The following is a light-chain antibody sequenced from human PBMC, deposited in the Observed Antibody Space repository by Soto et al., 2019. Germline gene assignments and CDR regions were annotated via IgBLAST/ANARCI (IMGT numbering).Light chain of an antibody. V-gene: IGLV2-8*01. CDR1: SSDVGDNNY. CDR2: EVN. Sequence: QSALTQPPSASGSPGQSVSISCTATSSDVGDNNYVSWYQQHPGKAPKVMIYEVNKRTSGVPDRFSGSKSGNTASLTLSGLQAEDEDDYYCTSYGVSSSNHVVFGGGTKLTVL. CDR3: TSYGVSSSNHVV. J-gene: IGLJ2*01.